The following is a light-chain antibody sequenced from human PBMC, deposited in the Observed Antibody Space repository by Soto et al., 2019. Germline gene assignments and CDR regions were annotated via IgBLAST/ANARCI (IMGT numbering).Light chain of an antibody. Sequence: QSALPQSASVSGSPGQSITLSCTGTSSDVGGYNYVSWYQQHPGKAPKLIIYDVSNRPSGVSTRFSGSKSGNAAPLTISWLQAEDGADYSCSSYTSTNPLVFGGGTKVTL. V-gene: IGLV2-14*01. CDR2: DVS. CDR1: SSDVGGYNY. CDR3: SSYTSTNPLV. J-gene: IGLJ3*02.